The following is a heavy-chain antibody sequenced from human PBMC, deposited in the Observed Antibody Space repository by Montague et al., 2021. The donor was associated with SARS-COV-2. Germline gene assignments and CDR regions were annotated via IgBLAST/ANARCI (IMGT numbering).Heavy chain of an antibody. Sequence: SETLSLTCTVSGGSISSSSYYWGWIRQPPGTGLVWIGSIYYSGSTYYNPSLKSRVTISVDTSKNQFSLKLSSVTAADTAVYYCARRLNYDILTGGALQYYYGMDVWGQGTTVTVSS. CDR3: ARRLNYDILTGGALQYYYGMDV. J-gene: IGHJ6*02. D-gene: IGHD3-9*01. CDR2: IYYSGST. V-gene: IGHV4-39*01. CDR1: GGSISSSSYY.